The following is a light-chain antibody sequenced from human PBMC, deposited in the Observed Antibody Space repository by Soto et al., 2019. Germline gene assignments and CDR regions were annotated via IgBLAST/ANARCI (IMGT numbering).Light chain of an antibody. CDR3: SSFISSSISDV. CDR1: SSDIGDSNY. V-gene: IGLV2-14*03. J-gene: IGLJ1*01. Sequence: QSVLTQPASVSGSPGQSITISCTGTSSDIGDSNYVSWYQQHPGKAPKLVIYDVSNRPSGVSNRFSGSKSANTASLTISGLQAEDEADYYCSSFISSSISDVFGTGSKVTVL. CDR2: DVS.